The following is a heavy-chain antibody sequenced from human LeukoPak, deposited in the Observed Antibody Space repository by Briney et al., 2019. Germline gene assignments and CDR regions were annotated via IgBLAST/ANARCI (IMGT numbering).Heavy chain of an antibody. J-gene: IGHJ6*02. D-gene: IGHD6-13*01. CDR1: GFTFSSYG. CDR2: IRYDGSNK. V-gene: IGHV3-30*02. CDR3: ARGSSWFYGMDV. Sequence: PGGSLRLSCAASGFTFSSYGMHWVRQAPGKGLEWVAFIRYDGSNKYYADSVKGRFTISRDNAKNTLYLQMNSLRTDDTAVYYCARGSSWFYGMDVWGQGTTVTVSS.